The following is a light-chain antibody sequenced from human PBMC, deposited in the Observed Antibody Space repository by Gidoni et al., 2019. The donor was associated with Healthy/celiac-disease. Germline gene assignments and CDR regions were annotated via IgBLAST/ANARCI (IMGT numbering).Light chain of an antibody. J-gene: IGLJ1*01. Sequence: QSVLTQPPPVSGAPGQRVTISCTGSSSNIGAGYDVHWYQQLPGTAPKLLIYGNSNRPSGVPDRFSGSKSGTSASLAISGLQAEDEADYYCQSYDSSPNYVFGTGTKVTVL. CDR2: GNS. CDR3: QSYDSSPNYV. CDR1: SSNIGAGYD. V-gene: IGLV1-40*01.